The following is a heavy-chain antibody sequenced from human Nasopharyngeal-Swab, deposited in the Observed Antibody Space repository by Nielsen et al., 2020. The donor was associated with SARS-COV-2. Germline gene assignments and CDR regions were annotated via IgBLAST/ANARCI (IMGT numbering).Heavy chain of an antibody. D-gene: IGHD6-19*01. Sequence: LSLTCAASGFTSSSYDMHWVRQATGKGLEWVSAIGTAGDTYYLGSVKGRYTNSRENVKNSMYLQMNSLRAGDTAVYYCARAGIAVAGTWWFDPWGQGTLVTVSS. J-gene: IGHJ5*02. CDR1: GFTSSSYD. CDR2: IGTAGDT. V-gene: IGHV3-13*01. CDR3: ARAGIAVAGTWWFDP.